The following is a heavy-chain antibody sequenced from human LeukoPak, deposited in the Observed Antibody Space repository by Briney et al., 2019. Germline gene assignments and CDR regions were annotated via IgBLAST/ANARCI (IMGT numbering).Heavy chain of an antibody. CDR2: IKQDGSEK. CDR3: AREMSRHEAHDY. V-gene: IGHV3-7*01. J-gene: IGHJ4*02. Sequence: PGGSLRLSCVASGFAFSGSWMSWVRQAPGKGLEWVANIKQDGSEKYYVDSVKGRFTISRDNAKNSLDLQMNSLRAEDTAVYYCAREMSRHEAHDYWGQGTLVTVSS. CDR1: GFAFSGSW.